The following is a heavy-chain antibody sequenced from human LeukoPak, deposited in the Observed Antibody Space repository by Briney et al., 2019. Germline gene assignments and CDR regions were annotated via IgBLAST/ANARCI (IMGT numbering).Heavy chain of an antibody. Sequence: GGSLRLSCAASGFTFSSYWMSWVRQAPGKGLEWVSGISGNGGTPNYADSVKGRFTVSRDNSKNTLYLQMNSLRAEDTAVYYCAKGVAYGDYVQCDYWGQGTLVTVSS. V-gene: IGHV3-23*01. CDR1: GFTFSSYW. D-gene: IGHD4-17*01. CDR2: ISGNGGTP. J-gene: IGHJ4*02. CDR3: AKGVAYGDYVQCDY.